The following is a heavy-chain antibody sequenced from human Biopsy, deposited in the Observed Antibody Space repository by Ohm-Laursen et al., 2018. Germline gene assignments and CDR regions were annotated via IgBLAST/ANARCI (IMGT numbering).Heavy chain of an antibody. D-gene: IGHD3-22*01. CDR3: ARESDSSGYYYRDY. J-gene: IGHJ4*02. Sequence: SDTLSLTCAVYGGSFNGYFWSWIRQPPGKGLEWIGEINHSGSTNYNPSLKSRVTISLDTSKNQLSLKLSSVTAADTAVYYCARESDSSGYYYRDYWGQGTLVTVSS. CDR1: GGSFNGYF. V-gene: IGHV4-34*01. CDR2: INHSGST.